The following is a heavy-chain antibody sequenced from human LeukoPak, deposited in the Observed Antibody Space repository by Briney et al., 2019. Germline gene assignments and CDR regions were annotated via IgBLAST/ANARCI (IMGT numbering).Heavy chain of an antibody. D-gene: IGHD3-3*01. J-gene: IGHJ4*02. CDR2: ISGSGGST. Sequence: GGSLRLSCAASGFTFSSYAMSWVRQAPGKGLEWVSAISGSGGSTYYADSVKGRFTISRDNSKNTLYLQMNSLRAEDTAVYYCAKFRYYDFWSGYHYFDYSGQGTLVTVSS. CDR3: AKFRYYDFWSGYHYFDY. CDR1: GFTFSSYA. V-gene: IGHV3-23*01.